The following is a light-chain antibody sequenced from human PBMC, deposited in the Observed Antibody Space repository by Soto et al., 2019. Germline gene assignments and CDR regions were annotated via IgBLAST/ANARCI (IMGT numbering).Light chain of an antibody. CDR2: GAS. CDR1: QTVSNTY. J-gene: IGKJ4*01. Sequence: EIVLTQFPGALSLSPGERVTLSCRASQTVSNTYLAWYQQKSGQAPKFLIYGASNRATGIPDRFSGSGSGTHFTLTISRLEPEDFAVYSCQQYGALPPTFGGGTKVEIK. V-gene: IGKV3-20*01. CDR3: QQYGALPPT.